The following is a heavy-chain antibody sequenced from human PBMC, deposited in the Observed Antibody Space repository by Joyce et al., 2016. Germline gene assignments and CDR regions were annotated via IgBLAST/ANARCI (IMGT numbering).Heavy chain of an antibody. Sequence: QVQLGQSGAEVKKPGSSVKVSCKASGGSFSDHAISWVRQAPGQGLEGMGGIIPSVLTPNYAQKFQGRVSITADRSTSKVYMELSSLRSDDTAVYYCARVQQASMHFGGRSFYYMDLWGKGTTVTVSS. CDR3: ARVQQASMHFGGRSFYYMDL. J-gene: IGHJ6*03. D-gene: IGHD3-3*01. CDR1: GGSFSDHA. CDR2: IIPSVLTP. V-gene: IGHV1-69*06.